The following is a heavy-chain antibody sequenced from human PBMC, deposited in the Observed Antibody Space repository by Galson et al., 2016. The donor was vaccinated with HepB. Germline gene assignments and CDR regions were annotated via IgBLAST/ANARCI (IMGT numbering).Heavy chain of an antibody. V-gene: IGHV3-74*01. CDR3: GRTIIPSSPAFDI. CDR2: ISTDGSIT. J-gene: IGHJ3*02. CDR1: GFTFSSFW. D-gene: IGHD2-2*01. Sequence: SLRLSCAASGFTFSSFWMHWVRQAPGKGLVWVSRISTDGSITTHADSVKGRFTISRDNAKNTLYLQMNSLRAEDTAVYYCGRTIIPSSPAFDIWGPGTMVTVSS.